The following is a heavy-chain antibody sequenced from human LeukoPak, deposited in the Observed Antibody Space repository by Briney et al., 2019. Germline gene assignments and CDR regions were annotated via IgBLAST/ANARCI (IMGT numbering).Heavy chain of an antibody. J-gene: IGHJ4*02. V-gene: IGHV4-59*01. CDR3: ARVARYSTFDY. Sequence: PSETLSLTCTVSGGSISRYYWSWIRQPPGKGLEWIGYIYYSGSTNYNPSLKSRVTISVDTSKNQFSLKLSSVTAADTAVYYCARVARYSTFDYWGQGTLVTASS. CDR1: GGSISRYY. CDR2: IYYSGST. D-gene: IGHD4-11*01.